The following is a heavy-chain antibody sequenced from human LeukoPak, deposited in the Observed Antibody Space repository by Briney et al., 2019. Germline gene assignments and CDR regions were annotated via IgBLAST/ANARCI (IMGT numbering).Heavy chain of an antibody. CDR2: IYHSGST. V-gene: IGHV4-38-2*02. CDR3: ARHDYYDVRFDS. Sequence: SETLSLTCTVSGYSISSGYYWGWIRPPPGKGLEWSGIIYHSGSTYYNPSLTSRVTISVDTSHNHFSLKLRTVTAADPPVSSSARHDYYDVRFDSCGQGTLGTVSS. CDR1: GYSISSGYY. D-gene: IGHD3-3*01. J-gene: IGHJ4*02.